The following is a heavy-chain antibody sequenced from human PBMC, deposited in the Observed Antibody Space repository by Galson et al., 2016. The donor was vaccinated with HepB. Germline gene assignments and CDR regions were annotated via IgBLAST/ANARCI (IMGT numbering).Heavy chain of an antibody. CDR2: IGSSGSYI. J-gene: IGHJ4*02. D-gene: IGHD6-19*01. CDR3: ARAIDTIGGIAVADTPGG. Sequence: SLRLSCAASGFNFSSYGMNWVRQAPGKGLDWVSSIGSSGSYIYYAASVKGRFTISRDNAKNSLYLQMNSLRAEDTAVYYCARAIDTIGGIAVADTPGGWGQGTLVTVSS. V-gene: IGHV3-21*01. CDR1: GFNFSSYG.